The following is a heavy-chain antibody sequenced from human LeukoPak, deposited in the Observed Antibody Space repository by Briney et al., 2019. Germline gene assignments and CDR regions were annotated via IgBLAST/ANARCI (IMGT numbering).Heavy chain of an antibody. J-gene: IGHJ4*02. V-gene: IGHV1-18*01. CDR3: ATTTDYGDYEGY. D-gene: IGHD4-17*01. CDR1: GYTFTSYG. Sequence: ASVKVSCTASGYTFTSYGISWVRQAPGQGLEWMGWISAYNGNTNYAQKLQGRVTMTTDTSTSTAYMELRSLRSDDTAVYYCATTTDYGDYEGYWGQGTLVTVSS. CDR2: ISAYNGNT.